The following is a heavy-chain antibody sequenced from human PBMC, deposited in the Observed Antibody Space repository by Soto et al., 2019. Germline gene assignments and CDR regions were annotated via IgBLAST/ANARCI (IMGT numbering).Heavy chain of an antibody. D-gene: IGHD3-22*01. Sequence: LGESLKISCKGSGYSFTSYWIGWVRQMPGKGLEWMGIIYPGDSDTRYSPSFQGQVTISADKSISTAYLQWSSLKASDTAMYYCARRGAPLMYYYDSSGYYENNWFDPWGQGTLVTVSS. CDR3: ARRGAPLMYYYDSSGYYENNWFDP. CDR1: GYSFTSYW. J-gene: IGHJ5*02. CDR2: IYPGDSDT. V-gene: IGHV5-51*01.